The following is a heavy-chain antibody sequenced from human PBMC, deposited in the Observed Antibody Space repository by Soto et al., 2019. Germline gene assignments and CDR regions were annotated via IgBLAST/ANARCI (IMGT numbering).Heavy chain of an antibody. D-gene: IGHD3-3*01. J-gene: IGHJ4*02. Sequence: SETLSLTCAVYGGSFSGYYLSWIRQPPGKGLEWIGEINHSGSTNYNPSLKSRVTISVDTSKNQFSLKLSSVTAADTAVYYCASRITVFGVVIPYWGQGTLVTVS. CDR1: GGSFSGYY. CDR3: ASRITVFGVVIPY. CDR2: INHSGST. V-gene: IGHV4-34*01.